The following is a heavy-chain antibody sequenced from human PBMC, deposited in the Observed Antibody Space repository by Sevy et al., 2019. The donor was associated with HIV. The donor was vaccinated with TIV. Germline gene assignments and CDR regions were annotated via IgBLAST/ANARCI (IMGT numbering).Heavy chain of an antibody. Sequence: GGSLRLSCAASAFTLTSYTRNWVRQAPGKGLEWVASISATGGSTYYADSVKGRFTISRDVSKGTLYLQMNSLTAEDTAIFYCAKTLQKLPFHPHYFDYWGQGTLVTVSS. CDR3: AKTLQKLPFHPHYFDY. J-gene: IGHJ4*02. CDR2: ISATGGST. V-gene: IGHV3-23*01. D-gene: IGHD2-21*02. CDR1: AFTLTSYT.